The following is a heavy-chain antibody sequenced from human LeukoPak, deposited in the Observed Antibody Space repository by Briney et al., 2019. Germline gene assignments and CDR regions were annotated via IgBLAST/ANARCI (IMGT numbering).Heavy chain of an antibody. CDR3: ARETPEYD. CDR2: ISSSSSTI. V-gene: IGHV3-48*02. J-gene: IGHJ4*02. Sequence: VGSLRLSCAASGFTFSSYSMDWVRPAPGEGLEWVSYISSSSSTICYADSVKGRFTISRDNAKNSLYLQMNSLRDEDTAVYYCARETPEYDWGQGTLVTVSS. D-gene: IGHD1-14*01. CDR1: GFTFSSYS.